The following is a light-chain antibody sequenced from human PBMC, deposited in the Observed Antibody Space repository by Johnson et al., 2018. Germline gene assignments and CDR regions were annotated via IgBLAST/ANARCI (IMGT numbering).Light chain of an antibody. CDR3: GTWDSSLSAGNV. V-gene: IGLV1-51*02. J-gene: IGLJ1*01. CDR2: ENN. CDR1: SSNIGNNY. Sequence: QSVLTQPPSVSAAPGQKVTISCSGSSSNIGNNYVSWYQQLTGTAPKLIIYENNKRPSGIPDRFSGSKSGTSDTLGITGLQTGDEADYYCGTWDSSLSAGNVFGTGTKVTVL.